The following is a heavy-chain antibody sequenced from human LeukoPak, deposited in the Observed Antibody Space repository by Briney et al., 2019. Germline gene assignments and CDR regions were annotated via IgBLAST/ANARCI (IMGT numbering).Heavy chain of an antibody. D-gene: IGHD3-16*01. CDR3: AKDQDDYVWGSYLGAFDI. CDR2: ISGSGGST. CDR1: GFTFSSYA. J-gene: IGHJ3*02. V-gene: IGHV3-23*01. Sequence: GGSLRLSCAASGFTFSSYAMSWVRQAPGKGLEWVSLISGSGGSTYYVDSVKGRFTISRDNSKNTLYLQMNSLRAEDTAVFYCAKDQDDYVWGSYLGAFDIWGQGTMVTASS.